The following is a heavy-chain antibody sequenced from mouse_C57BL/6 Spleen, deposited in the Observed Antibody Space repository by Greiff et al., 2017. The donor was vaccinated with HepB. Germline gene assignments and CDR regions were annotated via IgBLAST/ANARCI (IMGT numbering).Heavy chain of an antibody. Sequence: EVKLVESGGGLVQSGRSLRLSCATSGFTFSDFYIEWVRQAPGQGLEWIAASSNKANDYTTEYSASVKGRFIVSRDTSKSILYLQMNALRAEDTAIYYCARAAHYYGYDDGVYAMDYWGQGTSVTVSS. J-gene: IGHJ4*01. CDR2: SSNKANDYTT. V-gene: IGHV7-1*01. CDR3: ARAAHYYGYDDGVYAMDY. CDR1: GFTFSDFY. D-gene: IGHD2-2*01.